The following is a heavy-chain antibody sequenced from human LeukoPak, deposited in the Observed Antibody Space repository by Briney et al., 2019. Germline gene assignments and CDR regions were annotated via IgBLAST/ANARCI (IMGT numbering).Heavy chain of an antibody. V-gene: IGHV3-20*04. J-gene: IGHJ4*02. Sequence: GGSLRLSCAASGFTFDDYGMSWVRQAPGKGLEWVSGINWNGGSTGYADSVKGRFTISRDNAKNSLYLQMNSLRAEDTALYYCARGDYYGSGSYFSPLGYWGQGTLVTVS. CDR2: INWNGGST. CDR1: GFTFDDYG. CDR3: ARGDYYGSGSYFSPLGY. D-gene: IGHD3-10*01.